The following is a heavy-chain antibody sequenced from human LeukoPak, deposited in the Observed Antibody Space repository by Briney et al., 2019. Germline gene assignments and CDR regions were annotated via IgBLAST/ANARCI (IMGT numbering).Heavy chain of an antibody. CDR2: ISAYNGNT. V-gene: IGHV1-18*01. D-gene: IGHD1-14*01. Sequence: GASVKVSCKASGYTFTSYGISWVRQAPGQGLEWMGWISAYNGNTNYAQKLQGRVTMTTDTSTSTAYTELRSLRSDDTAVYYCARGGTYGETGDAFDIWGQRTMVTVSS. CDR1: GYTFTSYG. CDR3: ARGGTYGETGDAFDI. J-gene: IGHJ3*02.